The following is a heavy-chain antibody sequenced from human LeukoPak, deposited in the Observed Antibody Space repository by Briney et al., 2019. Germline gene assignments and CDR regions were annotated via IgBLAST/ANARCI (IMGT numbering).Heavy chain of an antibody. CDR1: GGSISSYY. Sequence: PSETLSLTCTVSGGSISSYYWSWIRQPPGKGLEWIGYIYYSGSTNYNPSLKSRVTISVDTSKNQCSLKLSSVTAADTAVYYCARDVGFGELSYDYWGQGTLVTVSS. CDR3: ARDVGFGELSYDY. V-gene: IGHV4-59*01. D-gene: IGHD3-10*01. J-gene: IGHJ4*02. CDR2: IYYSGST.